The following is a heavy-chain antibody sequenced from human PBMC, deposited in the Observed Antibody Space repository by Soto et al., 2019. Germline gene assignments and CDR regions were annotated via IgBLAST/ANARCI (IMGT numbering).Heavy chain of an antibody. Sequence: GASVKVSCKVSGYTLTELSMSWVRQAPGKGLEWVSGISANGGRANYADSVKGRFSLSRDNSKNTMFLQMDSLTAEDTAIYYCASWVIALGGTGYFRHWGQGTLVTVSS. D-gene: IGHD6-19*01. V-gene: IGHV3-23*01. CDR3: ASWVIALGGTGYFRH. CDR1: GYTLTELS. CDR2: ISANGGRA. J-gene: IGHJ1*01.